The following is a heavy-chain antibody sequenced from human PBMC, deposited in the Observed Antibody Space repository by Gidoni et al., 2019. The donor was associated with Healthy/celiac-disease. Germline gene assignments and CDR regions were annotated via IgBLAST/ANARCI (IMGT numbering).Heavy chain of an antibody. J-gene: IGHJ6*02. D-gene: IGHD2-2*02. CDR3: ASDGGVVPAAITNYYYYGMDV. CDR2: INPNSGGT. Sequence: QVQLVQSGAEVKKPGASVKVSCKASGYTFTGYYMHWVRQAPGQGLEWMGWINPNSGGTNYAQKFQGRVTMTRDTSISTAYMELSRLRSDDTAVYYCASDGGVVPAAITNYYYYGMDVWGQGTTVTVSS. V-gene: IGHV1-2*02. CDR1: GYTFTGYY.